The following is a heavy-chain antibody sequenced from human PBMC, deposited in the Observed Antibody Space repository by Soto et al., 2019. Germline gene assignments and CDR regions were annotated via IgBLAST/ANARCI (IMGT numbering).Heavy chain of an antibody. CDR2: ISGSGGST. CDR1: GFTFSSYA. CDR3: AKGQTYYDILTGYYSYYHYGMDV. V-gene: IGHV3-23*01. D-gene: IGHD3-9*01. Sequence: EVQLLESGGGLVQPGGSLRLSCAASGFTFSSYAMSWVRQAPGKGLEWVSAISGSGGSTYYADSVKGRFTISRDNSKNTLYLQMNSLRAEDTAVYYCAKGQTYYDILTGYYSYYHYGMDVWGQGTTVTVSS. J-gene: IGHJ6*02.